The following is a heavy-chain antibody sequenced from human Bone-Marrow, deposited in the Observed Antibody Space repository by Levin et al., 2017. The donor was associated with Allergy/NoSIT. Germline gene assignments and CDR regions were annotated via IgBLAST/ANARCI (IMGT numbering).Heavy chain of an antibody. Sequence: GGSLRLSCAASGFTVYNNYMSWVRQAPGKGLEWVSLIYSGADTRYADSVRGRFTISRDKSKNTLYLQMNSLRAEDTAMYYCVVRWYWGQGTLVTVSS. CDR2: IYSGADT. CDR3: VVRWY. D-gene: IGHD2-15*01. V-gene: IGHV3-53*01. J-gene: IGHJ4*02. CDR1: GFTVYNNY.